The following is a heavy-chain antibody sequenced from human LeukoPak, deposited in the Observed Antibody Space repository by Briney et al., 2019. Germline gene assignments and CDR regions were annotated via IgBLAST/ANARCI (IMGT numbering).Heavy chain of an antibody. CDR2: ISSSSSTI. D-gene: IGHD6-19*01. Sequence: GGSLRLSCTASGFTFGDYAVSWVRQAPGKGLEWVSYISSSSSTIYYADSVKGRFTISRDNAKNSLYLQMNSLRAEDTAVYYCARDNGWYYFDYWGQGTLVTVSS. CDR3: ARDNGWYYFDY. V-gene: IGHV3-48*03. CDR1: GFTFGDYA. J-gene: IGHJ4*02.